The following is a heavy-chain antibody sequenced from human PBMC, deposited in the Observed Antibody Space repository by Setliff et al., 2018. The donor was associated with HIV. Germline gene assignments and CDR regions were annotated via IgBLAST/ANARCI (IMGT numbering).Heavy chain of an antibody. CDR1: SHSINSGYY. CDR3: ARPGVVGSSWSWYFDL. J-gene: IGHJ2*01. Sequence: PSETLSLTCDVSSHSINSGYYWGWIRQPPGKGLEWIGSINHGGTSYYNPSLKSRVTISIDTSKNQFFLKLSSVTAADTAVYYCARPGVVGSSWSWYFDLWGRGTLVTVSS. CDR2: INHGGTS. V-gene: IGHV4-38-2*01. D-gene: IGHD6-13*01.